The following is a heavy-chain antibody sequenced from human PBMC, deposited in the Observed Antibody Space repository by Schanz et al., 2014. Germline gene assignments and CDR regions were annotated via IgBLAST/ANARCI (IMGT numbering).Heavy chain of an antibody. CDR3: ARDFTPFYNFWSAYCVGY. D-gene: IGHD3-3*01. CDR1: GFTFNNYA. J-gene: IGHJ4*02. V-gene: IGHV3-30*04. CDR2: ISFDGNKQ. Sequence: QVQLVESGGGVVQPGKSLRLSCAASGFTFNNYAMHWVRQTPGNGLEWVALISFDGNKQYYADSVKGRFTVSRDNSNNTLFLQMNSLRVEDTAVYFCARDFTPFYNFWSAYCVGYWGQGTLVTVSS.